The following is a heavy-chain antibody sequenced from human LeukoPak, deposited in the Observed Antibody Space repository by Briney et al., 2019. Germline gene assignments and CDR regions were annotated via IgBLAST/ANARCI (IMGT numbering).Heavy chain of an antibody. D-gene: IGHD6-13*01. CDR1: GFTVSSNY. Sequence: GGSLRLSCAASGFTVSSNYMSWVRQAPGKGLEWVSVIYSGGSTYYADSVKGRLTISRHNSKNTLYLQMNSLRAEDTAVYYCARGGDSSSWYVDYWGQGTLVTVSS. V-gene: IGHV3-53*04. CDR3: ARGGDSSSWYVDY. J-gene: IGHJ4*02. CDR2: IYSGGST.